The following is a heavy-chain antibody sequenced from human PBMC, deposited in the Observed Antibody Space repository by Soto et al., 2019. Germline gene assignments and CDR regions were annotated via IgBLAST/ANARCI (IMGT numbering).Heavy chain of an antibody. D-gene: IGHD3-10*01. Sequence: ASVKVSCKASGYTFTGHYIHWVRQAPGQGPEWMGEIGPASGDTRYAQKLQGRVTMTRDTSITTVYMELDNLSRDDTAVYYCGRGRSGQLGVFYWGQGTPVTVSS. V-gene: IGHV1-2*02. J-gene: IGHJ4*02. CDR2: IGPASGDT. CDR1: GYTFTGHY. CDR3: GRGRSGQLGVFY.